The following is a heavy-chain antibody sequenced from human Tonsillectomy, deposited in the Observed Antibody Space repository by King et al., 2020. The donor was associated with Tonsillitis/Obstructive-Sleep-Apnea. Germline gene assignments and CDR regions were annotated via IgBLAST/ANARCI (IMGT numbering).Heavy chain of an antibody. Sequence: QLVQSGGGLVKPGGSLRLSCAASGFTFSSYSMNWVRQAPGKGLEWDSSISSGSSYIYYADSVKGRFTISRDNAKNSLYLQMNSLRAEDTAVYYCARESGYDILTGYYRTFDYWGQGTLVTVSS. V-gene: IGHV3-21*01. CDR2: ISSGSSYI. J-gene: IGHJ4*02. CDR1: GFTFSSYS. CDR3: ARESGYDILTGYYRTFDY. D-gene: IGHD3-9*01.